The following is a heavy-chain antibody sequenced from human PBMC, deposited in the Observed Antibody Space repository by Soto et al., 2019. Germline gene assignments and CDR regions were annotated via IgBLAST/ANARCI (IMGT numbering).Heavy chain of an antibody. CDR2: IYYSGST. Sequence: SETLSLTCTVSGGSISSYYWSWIRQPPGKGLEYIGYIYYSGSTNFNPSLKSRVTMSVDTSKSQFSLKLNSVTAADTAVYYCARVPPGKYGGNSAYFDYWGQGTLVPVS. CDR3: ARVPPGKYGGNSAYFDY. V-gene: IGHV4-59*01. J-gene: IGHJ4*02. CDR1: GGSISSYY. D-gene: IGHD2-21*02.